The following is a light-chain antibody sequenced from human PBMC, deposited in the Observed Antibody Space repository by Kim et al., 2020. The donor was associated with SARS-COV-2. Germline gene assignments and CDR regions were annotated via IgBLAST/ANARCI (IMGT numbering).Light chain of an antibody. CDR3: QQSYSTPRMYT. J-gene: IGKJ2*01. CDR1: QSISSY. CDR2: AAS. Sequence: DIQMTQSPSSLSASVGDRVTITCRVSQSISSYLNWYQQKPGKAPKLLIYAASSLQSGVPSRFSGSGSGTDFTLTISSLQPEDFATYYCQQSYSTPRMYTFGQGTKLEI. V-gene: IGKV1-39*01.